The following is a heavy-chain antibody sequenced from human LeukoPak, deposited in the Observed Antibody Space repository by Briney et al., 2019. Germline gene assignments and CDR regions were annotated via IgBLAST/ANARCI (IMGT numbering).Heavy chain of an antibody. CDR2: INHSGST. V-gene: IGHV4-34*01. CDR3: ARNPSRARRCFDY. CDR1: GGSFSGYY. Sequence: PSETLSLTCAVYGGSFSGYYWSWIRQPPGKGLEWIGEINHSGSTNYNPSLKSRVTISVDTSKSQFSLKLSSVTAADTAVYYCARNPSRARRCFDYWGQGTLVTVSS. J-gene: IGHJ4*02.